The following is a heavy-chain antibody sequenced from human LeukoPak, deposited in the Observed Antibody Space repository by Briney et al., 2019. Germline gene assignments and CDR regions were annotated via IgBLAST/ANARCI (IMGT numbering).Heavy chain of an antibody. CDR1: GFTFSSYA. CDR2: ISGSGGST. J-gene: IGHJ3*02. Sequence: PGGSLRLSCAASGFTFSSYAMSWVRQAPGQGLEWVSAISGSGGSTYYADSVKGRFTVSRDNSKNTLYLQMNSLRAEDTAVYYCAKDFLLKMVRGAFDIWGQGTMVTVSS. V-gene: IGHV3-23*01. D-gene: IGHD3-10*01. CDR3: AKDFLLKMVRGAFDI.